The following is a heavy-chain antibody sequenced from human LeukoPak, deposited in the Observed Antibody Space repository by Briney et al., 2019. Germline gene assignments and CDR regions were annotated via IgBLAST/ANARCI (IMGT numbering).Heavy chain of an antibody. CDR1: GGSISSGGYY. V-gene: IGHV4-31*03. Sequence: SETLSLTCTVSGGSISSGGYYWSWIRQHPGKGLEWIGYIYYSGSTYYNPSLKSRVTISVDTSKNQFSLKLSSVTAADTAVYYCARGLSGYYYYYMTSGAKGPRSPSP. CDR3: ARGLSGYYYYYMTS. J-gene: IGHJ6*03. CDR2: IYYSGST. D-gene: IGHD3-22*01.